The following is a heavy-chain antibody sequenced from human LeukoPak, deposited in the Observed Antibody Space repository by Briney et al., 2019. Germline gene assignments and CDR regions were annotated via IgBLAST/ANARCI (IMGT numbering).Heavy chain of an antibody. CDR3: ARDSAYCYDSSGYYKRTTSFDP. CDR1: GDSVSQHSAA. CDR2: TYYMSKWHN. D-gene: IGHD3-22*01. J-gene: IGHJ5*02. V-gene: IGHV6-1*01. Sequence: LPVTRPICGDSVSQHSAAWHWIGQSPSRGLEWLGRTYYMSKWHNVYPVSVKSPITINPATSKNQFSLQLNSVTPEDTAVDYCARDSAYCYDSSGYYKRTTSFDPWGQGTLVTVSS.